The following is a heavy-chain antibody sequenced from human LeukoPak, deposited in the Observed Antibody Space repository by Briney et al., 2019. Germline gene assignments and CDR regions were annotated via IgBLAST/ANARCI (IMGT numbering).Heavy chain of an antibody. J-gene: IGHJ3*02. CDR2: ISVSDYT. Sequence: PGGSLRLSCVASGFTLSKYPMNWVRQAPGKGLEWISTISVSDYTHYRDSVKGRFTISRDNSKNSLYLQMNSLRAEDTAVYYCARVFMTYYDILTGYGTQGAFDIWGQGTMVTVSS. CDR3: ARVFMTYYDILTGYGTQGAFDI. CDR1: GFTLSKYP. D-gene: IGHD3-9*01. V-gene: IGHV3-69-1*01.